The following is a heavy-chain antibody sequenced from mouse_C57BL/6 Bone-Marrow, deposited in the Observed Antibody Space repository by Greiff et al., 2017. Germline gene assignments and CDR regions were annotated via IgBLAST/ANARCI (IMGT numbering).Heavy chain of an antibody. V-gene: IGHV5-4*01. CDR3: GRSGGWFPHYFDY. CDR2: ISDGGSYT. CDR1: GFTFSSYA. Sequence: EVHLVESGGGLVKPGGSLKLSCAASGFTFSSYAMSWVRQTPEKRLEWVATISDGGSYTYYPDNVKGRFTISRDNAKNNLYLQMSHLNSEDTALYCCGRSGGWFPHYFDYWGQGTTLTVSS. D-gene: IGHD2-3*01. J-gene: IGHJ2*01.